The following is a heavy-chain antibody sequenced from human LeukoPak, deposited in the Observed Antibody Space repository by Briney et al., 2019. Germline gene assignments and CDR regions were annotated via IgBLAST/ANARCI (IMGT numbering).Heavy chain of an antibody. CDR1: GFTFTTYT. CDR2: ISSSSGNL. J-gene: IGHJ3*02. Sequence: GGSLRLSCAASGFTFTTYTMNWVRQPPGKGLEWVSYISSSSGNLYYADSVKGRFTISRDNAKNSLYLQMNSLRAEDTAVYFCAREYSSSSGRAFDIWGQGTMVTVSS. V-gene: IGHV3-48*01. D-gene: IGHD6-6*01. CDR3: AREYSSSSGRAFDI.